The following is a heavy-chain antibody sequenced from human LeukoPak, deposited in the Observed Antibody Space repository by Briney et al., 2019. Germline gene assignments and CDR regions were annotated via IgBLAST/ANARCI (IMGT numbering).Heavy chain of an antibody. D-gene: IGHD3-10*01. CDR1: GGSISSNSYY. V-gene: IGHV4-39*01. CDR2: IYYSGST. CDR3: ARPIRSRDNNWFDP. Sequence: SETLSLTCAVSGGSISSNSYYWGWIRQPPGKGLEWIGSIYYSGSTYYNPSLKSRVTISVDTSKNQFSLKLSSVTAADTAVYYCARPIRSRDNNWFDPWGQGTLVTVSS. J-gene: IGHJ5*02.